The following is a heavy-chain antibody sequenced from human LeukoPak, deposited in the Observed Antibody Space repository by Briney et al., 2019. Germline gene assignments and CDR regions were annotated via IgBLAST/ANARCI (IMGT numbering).Heavy chain of an antibody. D-gene: IGHD3-16*01. CDR2: ISGSGGST. Sequence: GGSLRLSCEATGFIFSSYAMSWARQAPGKGLEWVSGISGSGGSTYSADSVKGRFTISRDNSKNTLYLQMNSLRAEDTAVYYCAKGLISYYYYYMDVWGKGTTVTGSS. V-gene: IGHV3-23*01. J-gene: IGHJ6*03. CDR3: AKGLISYYYYYMDV. CDR1: GFIFSSYA.